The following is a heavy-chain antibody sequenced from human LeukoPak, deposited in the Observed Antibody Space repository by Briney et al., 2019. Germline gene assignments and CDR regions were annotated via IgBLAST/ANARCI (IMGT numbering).Heavy chain of an antibody. V-gene: IGHV4-39*07. CDR2: IYYSGST. Sequence: SETLSLTCTVSGGSISTYYWGWIRQPPGRGLEWIGSIYYSGSTYYNPSLRSRVTISLDTSKNQFSLKLSSVTAADTAVYYCARGAGIAAAGTDWFDPWGQGTLVTVSS. CDR3: ARGAGIAAAGTDWFDP. D-gene: IGHD6-13*01. CDR1: GGSISTYY. J-gene: IGHJ5*02.